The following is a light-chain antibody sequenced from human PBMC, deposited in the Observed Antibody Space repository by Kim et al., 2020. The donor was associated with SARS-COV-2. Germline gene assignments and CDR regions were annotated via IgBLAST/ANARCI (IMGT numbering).Light chain of an antibody. CDR2: KDS. CDR1: VLAKKY. CDR3: YSAADNNRGV. V-gene: IGLV3-27*01. J-gene: IGLJ2*01. Sequence: VPPGHAARITGSGAVLAKKYARWFQQKPGQAPVLGIYKDSERPSGIPERFSGSSSGTTVTLTISGAQVEDEADYYCYSAADNNRGVFGGGTQLTVL.